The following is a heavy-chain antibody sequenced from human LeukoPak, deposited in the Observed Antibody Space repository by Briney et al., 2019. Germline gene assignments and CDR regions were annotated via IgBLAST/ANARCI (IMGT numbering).Heavy chain of an antibody. Sequence: GGSLRLSCAASGFTFSSYSMNWVRQAPGKGLEWVSYISSSSSTIYYADSVRGRFTISRDNAKNSLYLQMNSLRAEDTAVYYCARDWGLAAAGNYFDYWGQGTLVTVSS. CDR1: GFTFSSYS. D-gene: IGHD6-13*01. J-gene: IGHJ4*02. CDR2: ISSSSSTI. CDR3: ARDWGLAAAGNYFDY. V-gene: IGHV3-48*01.